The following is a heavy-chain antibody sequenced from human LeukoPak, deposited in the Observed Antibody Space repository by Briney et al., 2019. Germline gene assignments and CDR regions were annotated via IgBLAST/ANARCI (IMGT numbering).Heavy chain of an antibody. CDR2: ISSRSSYI. D-gene: IGHD3-22*01. CDR3: ARDYYDSGLSSFDY. J-gene: IGHJ4*02. Sequence: GGSLRLSCAASGFTFSSYSMNWVRQAPGKGLEWVSFISSRSSYIYYADSVKGRFTISRDNAKNSLYLQMNSLRAEDTALYYCARDYYDSGLSSFDYWGQGTLVTVSS. CDR1: GFTFSSYS. V-gene: IGHV3-21*01.